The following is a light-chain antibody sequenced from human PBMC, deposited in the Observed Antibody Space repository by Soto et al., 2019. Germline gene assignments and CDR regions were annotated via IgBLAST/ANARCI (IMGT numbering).Light chain of an antibody. V-gene: IGKV3-20*01. Sequence: EIMMTQSPVTLSVSPGERATLSCRASQSVNSNLAWYQQKPGQAPRLLIYGASTRATGIPASFIGNGSGTEFTLTISRLEPEDFAVYYCQQYGSSPYTFGLGTKLEIK. CDR3: QQYGSSPYT. J-gene: IGKJ2*01. CDR2: GAS. CDR1: QSVNSN.